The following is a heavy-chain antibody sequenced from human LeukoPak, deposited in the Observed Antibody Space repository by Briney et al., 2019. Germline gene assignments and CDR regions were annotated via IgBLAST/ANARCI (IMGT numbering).Heavy chain of an antibody. Sequence: SETLSLTCAVYGGSFSDYFWGWVRQPPGKGREWSGEMIHSGMTNYNPSLKGRVNISLGKSKKQCSLRLTSVTAADTAVYYCARVSGLNNFASWGQGTLVTVSS. J-gene: IGHJ4*02. CDR2: MIHSGMT. V-gene: IGHV4-34*12. D-gene: IGHD2-8*01. CDR1: GGSFSDYF. CDR3: ARVSGLNNFAS.